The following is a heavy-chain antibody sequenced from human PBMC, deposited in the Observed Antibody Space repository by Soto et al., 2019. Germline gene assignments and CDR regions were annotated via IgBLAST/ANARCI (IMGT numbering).Heavy chain of an antibody. V-gene: IGHV4-39*01. D-gene: IGHD6-19*01. Sequence: PSETLSLTCTVSGGSISSSSYYWGWIRQPPGKGLEWIGSIYYSGSTYYNPSLKSRVTISVDTSKNQFSLKLSSVTAADTAVYYCARDLIAVAGRYNWFDPWGQGTLVTVSS. J-gene: IGHJ5*02. CDR3: ARDLIAVAGRYNWFDP. CDR1: GGSISSSSYY. CDR2: IYYSGST.